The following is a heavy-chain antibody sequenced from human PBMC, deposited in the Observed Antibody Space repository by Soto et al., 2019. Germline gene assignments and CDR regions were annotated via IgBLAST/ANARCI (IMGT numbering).Heavy chain of an antibody. CDR3: AKDHPPGYDRSASVYYYGMDV. V-gene: IGHV3-30*18. CDR2: ISYDGNNK. J-gene: IGHJ6*02. Sequence: GGSLRLSCAASGFTFSSYGMHWVRQAPGKGLEWVAVISYDGNNKYYADSVKGRFTISRDNSKKTLYLEMNSLRGEDTAVYYCAKDHPPGYDRSASVYYYGMDVWGQGTTVTVSS. D-gene: IGHD6-13*01. CDR1: GFTFSSYG.